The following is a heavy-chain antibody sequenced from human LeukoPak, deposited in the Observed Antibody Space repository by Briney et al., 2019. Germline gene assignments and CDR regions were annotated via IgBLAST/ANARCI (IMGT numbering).Heavy chain of an antibody. J-gene: IGHJ4*02. CDR2: IGSSETTI. Sequence: GGSLRLSCAASGFTFSDYTMNWVRQAPGKGLEWVSYIGSSETTIFYADSVKGRFTISRDNAKNALYLQMNSLRAEDTAIYYCAREERLRYWGQGALVIVSS. D-gene: IGHD5-24*01. V-gene: IGHV3-48*01. CDR3: AREERLRY. CDR1: GFTFSDYT.